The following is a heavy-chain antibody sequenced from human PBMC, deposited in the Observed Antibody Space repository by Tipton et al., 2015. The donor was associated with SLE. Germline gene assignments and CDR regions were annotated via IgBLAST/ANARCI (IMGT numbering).Heavy chain of an antibody. V-gene: IGHV4-61*09. Sequence: TLSLTCTVSGGSISSGSYYWSWIRQPAGKGLEWIGHIYTSGSTNYNPSLKSRVTISVDTSKNQFSLKLSSVTAADTAVYYCADIXGDLGDYWGXGTXXXVSS. CDR3: ADIXGDLGDY. D-gene: IGHD4-17*01. CDR2: IYTSGST. J-gene: IGHJ4*02. CDR1: GGSISSGSYY.